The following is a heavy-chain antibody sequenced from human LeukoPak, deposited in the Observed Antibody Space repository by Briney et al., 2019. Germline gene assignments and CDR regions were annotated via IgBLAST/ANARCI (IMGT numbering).Heavy chain of an antibody. Sequence: GGSLRLSCAASGFTFSSYAMSWVRQTPGKGLEWVSAISGSGGSTYYADSVKGRFTISRDNSKNTLYLQMNSLRAEDTAVYYCASPYYGSGSSVDYWGQGTLVTVSS. CDR2: ISGSGGST. D-gene: IGHD3-10*01. CDR3: ASPYYGSGSSVDY. V-gene: IGHV3-23*01. CDR1: GFTFSSYA. J-gene: IGHJ4*02.